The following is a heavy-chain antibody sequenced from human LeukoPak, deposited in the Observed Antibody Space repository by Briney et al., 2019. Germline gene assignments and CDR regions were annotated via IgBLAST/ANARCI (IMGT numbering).Heavy chain of an antibody. V-gene: IGHV3-23*01. CDR3: TKDVVPDSGWDLDY. CDR1: GFTFSTYS. D-gene: IGHD6-19*01. CDR2: IYPNGGST. Sequence: GGSLRLSCAASGFTFSTYSMTWVRQGPGKGLEWVSSIYPNGGSTFYADSVKGRFTISRDNSKNTLCLQMSSLRTEDTAIYYCTKDVVPDSGWDLDYWGQGTLVTVSS. J-gene: IGHJ4*02.